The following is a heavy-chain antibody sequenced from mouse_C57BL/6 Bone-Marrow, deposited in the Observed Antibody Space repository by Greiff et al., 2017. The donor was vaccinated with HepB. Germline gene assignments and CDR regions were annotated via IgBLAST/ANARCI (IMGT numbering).Heavy chain of an antibody. CDR1: GYTFTDYE. D-gene: IGHD2-3*01. Sequence: QVQLKESGAELVRPGASVTLSCKASGYTFTDYEMHWVKQTPVHGLEWIGAIDPETGGTAYNQKFKGKAILTADTSSSTAYMELRSLTSEDSAVYYCTRRGDGYYIAYWGQGTLVTVSA. CDR3: TRRGDGYYIAY. V-gene: IGHV1-15*01. J-gene: IGHJ3*01. CDR2: IDPETGGT.